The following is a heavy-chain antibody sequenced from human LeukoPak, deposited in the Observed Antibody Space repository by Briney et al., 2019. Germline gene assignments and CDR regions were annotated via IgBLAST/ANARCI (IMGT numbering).Heavy chain of an antibody. CDR3: ASPSGASTW. CDR2: IYHSGNT. Sequence: SGTLSLTCAVFGGSIGSNIWWSWVRQPPGKGLEWIGEIYHSGNTNYNPSLKSRVTISVDKPKNQFSLTLSSVTAADTAVYYCASPSGASTWWGQGTLVTVSS. CDR1: GGSIGSNIW. D-gene: IGHD2-15*01. V-gene: IGHV4-4*02. J-gene: IGHJ4*02.